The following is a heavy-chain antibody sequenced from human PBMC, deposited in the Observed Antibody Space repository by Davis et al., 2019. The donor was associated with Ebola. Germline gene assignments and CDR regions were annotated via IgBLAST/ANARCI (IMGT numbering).Heavy chain of an antibody. CDR2: IYHSGST. V-gene: IGHV4-30-2*02. J-gene: IGHJ6*02. CDR1: GGSISSGVYS. CDR3: ARRRIAARHGYYYYYGMDV. D-gene: IGHD6-6*01. Sequence: SETLSLTCAVSGGSISSGVYSWSWIRQPPGKGLEWIGYIYHSGSTYYNPSLKSRVTISVDRSKNQFSLKLSSVTAADTAVYYCARRRIAARHGYYYYYGMDVWGQGTTVTVSS.